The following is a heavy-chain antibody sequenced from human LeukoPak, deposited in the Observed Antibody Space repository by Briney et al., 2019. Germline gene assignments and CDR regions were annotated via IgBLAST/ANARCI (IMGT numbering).Heavy chain of an antibody. CDR2: IFFSGRS. D-gene: IGHD5-18*01. CDR3: ARARYREDSYGYAGGFYYMDV. CDR1: GGSTRNYY. Sequence: SETLSLTWTVPGGSTRNYYWSWFRQPPGKGLEWIGYIFFSGRSNSHPSLQRRVTISVDMSQTQVYLELSSVTAADTAVYDCARARYREDSYGYAGGFYYMDVWGKGTTVTVSS. J-gene: IGHJ6*03. V-gene: IGHV4-59*01.